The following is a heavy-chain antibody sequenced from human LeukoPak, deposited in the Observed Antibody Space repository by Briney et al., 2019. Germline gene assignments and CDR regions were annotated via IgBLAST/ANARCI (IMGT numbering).Heavy chain of an antibody. CDR1: GFTFSTYW. J-gene: IGHJ4*02. Sequence: GGSLRLSCSASGFTFSTYWMSWVRQAPGKGLEWVAVISYDGRNKHYPDSVKGRFTISRDISTDTLWLQMDSLRTEDTAVYYCAKGPLRGTAAAIDYWGQGTLVTVSS. CDR2: ISYDGRNK. CDR3: AKGPLRGTAAAIDY. V-gene: IGHV3-30*18. D-gene: IGHD2-2*01.